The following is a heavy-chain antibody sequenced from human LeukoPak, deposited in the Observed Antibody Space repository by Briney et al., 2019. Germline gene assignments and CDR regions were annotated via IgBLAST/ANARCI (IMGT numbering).Heavy chain of an antibody. CDR2: IYPGDSDT. D-gene: IGHD3-3*01. CDR3: ARLGIEVYYDFSLNWFDP. V-gene: IGHV5-51*01. Sequence: GESLKISCKGSGYSFTSYWIGWVRQMPGKGLEWMGIIYPGDSDTRYSPSFQGQVTISADKSISTAYLQWSSLKASDTAMYYCARLGIEVYYDFSLNWFDPWGQGTLVTVSS. CDR1: GYSFTSYW. J-gene: IGHJ5*02.